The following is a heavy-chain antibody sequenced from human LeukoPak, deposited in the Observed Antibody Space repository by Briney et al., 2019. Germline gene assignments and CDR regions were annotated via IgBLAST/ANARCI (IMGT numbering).Heavy chain of an antibody. D-gene: IGHD3-10*01. CDR1: GGSISSGDYY. Sequence: SETLSLTCTVSGGSISSGDYYWSWIRQPPGKGLEWIGYIYYSGSTYYNPSLKSRVTISVDTSKNQFSLKLSSVTAADTAVYYCATLWFGELLDYFDYWGQGTLVTVSS. J-gene: IGHJ4*02. CDR2: IYYSGST. CDR3: ATLWFGELLDYFDY. V-gene: IGHV4-30-4*01.